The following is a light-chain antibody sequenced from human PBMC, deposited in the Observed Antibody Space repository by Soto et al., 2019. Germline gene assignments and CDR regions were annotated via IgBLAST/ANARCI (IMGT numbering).Light chain of an antibody. CDR2: GAS. CDR1: QSVSSY. V-gene: IGKV3-11*01. Sequence: EIVLTQSPATLSLSPGERATLSCRASQSVSSYLAWYQQKPGQAPRLLISGASNRATGIPARFSGSGSGTDFTLTISSLEPEDFAVYYCQQRSSWPITFGQGTRLEIK. CDR3: QQRSSWPIT. J-gene: IGKJ5*01.